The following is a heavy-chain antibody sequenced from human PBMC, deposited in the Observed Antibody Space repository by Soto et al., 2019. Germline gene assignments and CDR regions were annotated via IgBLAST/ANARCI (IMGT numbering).Heavy chain of an antibody. D-gene: IGHD1-26*01. V-gene: IGHV3-33*06. J-gene: IGHJ6*02. Sequence: GSLRLSCAASGFTFSSYGMHWVRQAPGKGLEWVAVIWYDGSNKYYADSVKGRFTISRDNSKNTLYLQMNSLRAEDTAVYYCAKYSGSHYYYYAMDVWGQGTTVTVSS. CDR1: GFTFSSYG. CDR2: IWYDGSNK. CDR3: AKYSGSHYYYYAMDV.